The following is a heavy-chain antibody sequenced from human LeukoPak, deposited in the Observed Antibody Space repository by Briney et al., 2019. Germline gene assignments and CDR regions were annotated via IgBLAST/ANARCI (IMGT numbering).Heavy chain of an antibody. V-gene: IGHV4-59*01. CDR2: IYYSGST. J-gene: IGHJ4*02. Sequence: SETLSLTCTGSGGSISSYYWSWLRQPPGKGLEWIGYIYYSGSTNYNPSLKSRVTISVDTSKNQFSLKLSSVTAADTAVYYCARGMYSGSYYGWGGTYYFDYWGQGTLVTVSS. D-gene: IGHD1-26*01. CDR3: ARGMYSGSYYGWGGTYYFDY. CDR1: GGSISSYY.